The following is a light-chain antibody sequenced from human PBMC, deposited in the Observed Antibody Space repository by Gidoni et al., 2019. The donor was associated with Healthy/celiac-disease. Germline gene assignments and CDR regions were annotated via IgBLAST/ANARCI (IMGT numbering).Light chain of an antibody. J-gene: IGLJ3*02. CDR2: SNN. CDR1: SSNIGSNT. Sequence: QSVLTQPPSASGTPGQRVTISCSGSSSNIGSNTVNWYQQLPGTAPKLLIYSNNQRPSGVPDRFSGSKAGTSASLAISGLQSEDEADYYWAAWDDSLNGPVWVFGGGTKLTVL. V-gene: IGLV1-44*01. CDR3: AAWDDSLNGPVWV.